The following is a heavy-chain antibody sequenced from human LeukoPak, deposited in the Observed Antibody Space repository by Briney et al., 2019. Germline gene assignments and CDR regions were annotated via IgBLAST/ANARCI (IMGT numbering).Heavy chain of an antibody. V-gene: IGHV3-33*01. CDR3: ARDAPLGSGIDY. D-gene: IGHD1-26*01. Sequence: GGSLRLSCAASGFTFSSYGMHWVRQAPGKGLEWVAVIWYDGSNKYYADSVKGRFTISRDNSKNTLYLQMNSLRAEDTAVYYCARDAPLGSGIDYRGQGTLVTVSS. J-gene: IGHJ4*02. CDR1: GFTFSSYG. CDR2: IWYDGSNK.